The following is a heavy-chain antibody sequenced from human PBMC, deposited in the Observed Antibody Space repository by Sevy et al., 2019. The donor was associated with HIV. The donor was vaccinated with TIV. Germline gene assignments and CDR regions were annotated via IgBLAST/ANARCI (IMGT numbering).Heavy chain of an antibody. V-gene: IGHV3-48*02. CDR1: EFNITNYS. CDR3: ARGVV. Sequence: GGSLRLSFVVSEFNITNYSMNWVRKAPGKGLEWVSYINSGGYLRHYPDSVKGRFTISRDNAKNSVYLQMNSLRDEDTAVYYCARGVVWGQGTAVTVSS. J-gene: IGHJ6*02. CDR2: INSGGYLR.